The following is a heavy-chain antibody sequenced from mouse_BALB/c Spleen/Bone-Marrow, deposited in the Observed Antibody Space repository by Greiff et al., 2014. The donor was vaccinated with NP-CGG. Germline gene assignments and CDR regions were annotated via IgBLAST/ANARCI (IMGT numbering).Heavy chain of an antibody. V-gene: IGHV1S81*02. CDR1: GYTFTSYW. CDR2: INPSNGRT. J-gene: IGHJ1*01. D-gene: IGHD1-1*01. Sequence: QVQLKQSGAELVKPGASVKLSCKASGYTFTSYWMHWVKQRPGQGLEWIGEINPSNGRTNYNERFKSKATLTVDKSSSTAYMQLSSLTSEDSAAYYCARWNYYGSLYWYFDVWGAGTTVTVSS. CDR3: ARWNYYGSLYWYFDV.